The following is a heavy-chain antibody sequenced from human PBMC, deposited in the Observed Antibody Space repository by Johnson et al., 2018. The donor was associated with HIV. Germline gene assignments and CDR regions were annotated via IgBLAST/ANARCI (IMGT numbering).Heavy chain of an antibody. CDR3: AKDLEEGQQWLIGAFDI. J-gene: IGHJ3*02. D-gene: IGHD6-19*01. V-gene: IGHV3-30-3*01. Sequence: QVQLVESGGGVVQPGRSLRLSCAASGFTFSDHAMHWVRQAPGKGLEWVAVISYDGSNKYYADSVKGRFTISRDNSKNTLYLQMNSLRAEDTAVYYCAKDLEEGQQWLIGAFDIWGQGTMVTVSS. CDR1: GFTFSDHA. CDR2: ISYDGSNK.